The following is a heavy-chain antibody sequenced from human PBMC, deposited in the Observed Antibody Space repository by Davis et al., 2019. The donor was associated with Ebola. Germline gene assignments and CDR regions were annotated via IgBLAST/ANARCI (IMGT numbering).Heavy chain of an antibody. CDR2: IYHSGRT. CDR1: GGSISSGGYS. V-gene: IGHV4-30-2*01. J-gene: IGHJ5*02. D-gene: IGHD2-2*01. CDR3: ASLVVPAAVYFGWFDP. Sequence: LRLSCAVSGGSISSGGYSWSWIRQPPGKGLVWTGYIYHSGRTYYNPSLKSRVTISVDRSKNQFSLKLSSMTAADTAVYYCASLVVPAAVYFGWFDPWGQGTLVTVSS.